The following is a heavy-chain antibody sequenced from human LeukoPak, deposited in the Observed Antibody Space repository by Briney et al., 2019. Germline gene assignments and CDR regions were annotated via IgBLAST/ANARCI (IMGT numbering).Heavy chain of an antibody. D-gene: IGHD3-10*01. CDR2: ISGGGGTT. V-gene: IGHV3-23*01. CDR1: EFIFSNYG. J-gene: IGHJ4*02. Sequence: GGSLRLSCAASEFIFSNYGMNWVRQAPGKGLEWVSGISGGGGTTYYASSVKGRFTISRDNSKNTLYLQMNSLRVEDTAIYYCAKWGGTIDHDGFDSWGQGTLVTVSS. CDR3: AKWGGTIDHDGFDS.